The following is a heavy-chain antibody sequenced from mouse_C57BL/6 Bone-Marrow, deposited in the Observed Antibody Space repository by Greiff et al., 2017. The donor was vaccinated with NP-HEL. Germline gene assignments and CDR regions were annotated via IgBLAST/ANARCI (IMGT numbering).Heavy chain of an antibody. CDR2: IRSKSNNYAT. J-gene: IGHJ1*03. V-gene: IGHV10-1*01. D-gene: IGHD1-1*01. CDR1: GFSFNTYA. Sequence: EVHLVESGGGLVQPKGSLKLSCAASGFSFNTYAMNWVRQAPGKGLEWVARIRSKSNNYATYYADSVKDRFTISRDDSESMLYLQMNNLKTEDTAMYYCVRLSYYYGSSYWYFDVWGTGTTVTVSS. CDR3: VRLSYYYGSSYWYFDV.